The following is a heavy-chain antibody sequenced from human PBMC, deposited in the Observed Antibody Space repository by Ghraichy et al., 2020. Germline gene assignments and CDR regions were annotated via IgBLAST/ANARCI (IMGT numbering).Heavy chain of an antibody. CDR1: GFIFNDYS. D-gene: IGHD4-17*01. Sequence: GGSLRLSCSASGFIFNDYSMHWVRQAPGRGLEYVAGLNSNGYTTYYADSAKGRFTISRDSSKNTLYLQMSSLRAEDSAVYYCVKESGGDYGTGAFDIWGQGTRVTVSS. J-gene: IGHJ3*02. V-gene: IGHV3-64D*06. CDR3: VKESGGDYGTGAFDI. CDR2: LNSNGYTT.